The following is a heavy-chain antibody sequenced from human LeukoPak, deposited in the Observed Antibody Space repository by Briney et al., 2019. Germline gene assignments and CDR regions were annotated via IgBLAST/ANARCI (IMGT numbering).Heavy chain of an antibody. CDR2: IYTSGST. V-gene: IGHV4-4*07. D-gene: IGHD3-9*01. J-gene: IGHJ5*02. CDR3: ARVVDDILTGYSSNYLAP. CDR1: GGSISSYY. Sequence: SSETLSLTCTVSGGSISSYYWSWIRQPAGKGLEWIGRIYTSGSTNYNPSLKSRVTISVDTSKNQFSLKLSSVTAADTAVYYCARVVDDILTGYSSNYLAPWGQGTLVTVSS.